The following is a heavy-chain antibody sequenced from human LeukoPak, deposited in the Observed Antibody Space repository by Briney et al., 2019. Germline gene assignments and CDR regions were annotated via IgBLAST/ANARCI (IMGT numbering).Heavy chain of an antibody. CDR1: GFTFSTYS. CDR2: ISSNSIYI. J-gene: IGHJ4*02. V-gene: IGHV3-21*01. Sequence: PGGSLRLSCAASGFTFSTYSMNWVRQAPGKGLEWVSSISSNSIYIYYADSVKRRFTISRDNAENSLWLQMNSLAAEDTAVYYCASGWSAPDYWGQGTLVTVSS. CDR3: ASGWSAPDY.